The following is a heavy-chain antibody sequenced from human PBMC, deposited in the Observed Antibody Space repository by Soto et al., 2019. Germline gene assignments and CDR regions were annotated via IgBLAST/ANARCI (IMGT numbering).Heavy chain of an antibody. J-gene: IGHJ6*02. CDR1: GYSFTSYW. CDR3: ARWVRYYGSGSNYGMDV. Sequence: PGEPLKISCKGSGYSFTSYWISWVRQMPGKGLEWMGRIDPSDSYTNYSPSFQGHVTISADKSISTAYLQWSSLKASDTAMYYCARWVRYYGSGSNYGMDVWGQGTTVTVSS. CDR2: IDPSDSYT. D-gene: IGHD3-10*01. V-gene: IGHV5-10-1*01.